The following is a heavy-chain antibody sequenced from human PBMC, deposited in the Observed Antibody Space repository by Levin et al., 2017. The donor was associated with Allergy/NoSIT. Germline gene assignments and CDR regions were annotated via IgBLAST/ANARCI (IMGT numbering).Heavy chain of an antibody. J-gene: IGHJ4*02. V-gene: IGHV3-23*01. Sequence: LSLTCAASGFTFSSYAMSWVRQAPGKGLEWVSGISGSGDNTYYADSVKGRFTISRDNSKNTLYLQMNSLRAEDTAIYYCAKDRVVVFTEGTYFNYWGQGTLVTVSS. CDR2: ISGSGDNT. D-gene: IGHD3-22*01. CDR3: AKDRVVVFTEGTYFNY. CDR1: GFTFSSYA.